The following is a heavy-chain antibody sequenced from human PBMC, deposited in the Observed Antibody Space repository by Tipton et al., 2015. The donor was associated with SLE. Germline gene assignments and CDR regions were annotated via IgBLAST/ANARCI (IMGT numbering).Heavy chain of an antibody. V-gene: IGHV4-59*08. CDR1: GGSISSNY. Sequence: TLSLTCSVSGGSISSNYWIWIRQPPGKGLDWIGYISNGGGTNYNPSLKSRVTMSVDTSKNQFSLRLASVTAADTALYYCGRARVGMGYVFDVWGQGTMVTVSS. CDR3: GRARVGMGYVFDV. J-gene: IGHJ3*01. CDR2: ISNGGGT. D-gene: IGHD1-26*01.